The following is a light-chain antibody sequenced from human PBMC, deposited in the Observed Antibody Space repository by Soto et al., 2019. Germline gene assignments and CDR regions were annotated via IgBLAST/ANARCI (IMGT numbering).Light chain of an antibody. CDR3: QQYNKWPPLT. Sequence: EIVLTQSPGTLSLSPGERATLSCRASQSVSSSYLAWYQQKPGQAPRLLIYYASTRATGIPARFSGSGSGTEFTLTISNLQSDDFAVYFCQQYNKWPPLTFGGGTKVEIK. CDR1: QSVSSSY. CDR2: YAS. V-gene: IGKV3-15*01. J-gene: IGKJ4*01.